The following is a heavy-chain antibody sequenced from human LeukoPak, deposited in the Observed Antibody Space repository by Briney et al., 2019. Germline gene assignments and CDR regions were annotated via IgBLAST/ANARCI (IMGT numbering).Heavy chain of an antibody. J-gene: IGHJ4*02. CDR1: GGSISSYY. Sequence: SETLSLTCTVSGGSISSYYWSWIRQPPGKGLEWIGYIYYSGSTNYNPSLKSRDTISVDTSKNQFSLKLSSVTAADTAVYYCARGAGGYSYGHWGQGTLVTVSS. CDR3: ARGAGGYSYGH. D-gene: IGHD5-18*01. V-gene: IGHV4-59*01. CDR2: IYYSGST.